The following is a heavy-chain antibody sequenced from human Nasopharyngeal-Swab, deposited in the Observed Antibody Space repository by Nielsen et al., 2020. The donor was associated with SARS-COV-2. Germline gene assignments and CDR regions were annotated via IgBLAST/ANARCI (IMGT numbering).Heavy chain of an antibody. CDR3: ARDGDILTGLSLDY. V-gene: IGHV3-33*01. Sequence: PVYGLEWVAIIWYDGSNKYYADSVKGRFTISRDNSKNTLYLQMNSLRAEDTAVYYCARDGDILTGLSLDYWGQGTLVTVSS. J-gene: IGHJ4*02. D-gene: IGHD3-9*01. CDR2: IWYDGSNK.